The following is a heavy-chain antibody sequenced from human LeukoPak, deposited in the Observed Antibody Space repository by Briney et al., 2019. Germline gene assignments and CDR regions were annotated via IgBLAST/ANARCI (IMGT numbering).Heavy chain of an antibody. Sequence: ASVKVSCKVSGYTFTDYYMHWVQQAPGKGLEWMGLVDPEDGETIYAEKFQGRVTITADTSTDTAYMELSSLRSEDTAVYYCATTTHAPGDYWGQGTLVTVSS. V-gene: IGHV1-69-2*01. CDR3: ATTTHAPGDY. CDR1: GYTFTDYY. D-gene: IGHD1-14*01. J-gene: IGHJ4*02. CDR2: VDPEDGET.